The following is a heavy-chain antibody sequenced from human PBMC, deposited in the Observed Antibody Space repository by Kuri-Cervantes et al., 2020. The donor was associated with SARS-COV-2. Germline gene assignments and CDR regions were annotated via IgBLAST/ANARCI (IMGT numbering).Heavy chain of an antibody. CDR1: GFTFDDYA. CDR3: AKDIGGGDCSGGSCYSGGPFDY. CDR2: ISWDGGST. Sequence: GGSLRLSCAASGFTFDDYAMHWVRQAPGKGLEWVSLISWDGGSTYYADSVKGRFTISRDNSKNSLYLQMNSLRAEDTALYYCAKDIGGGDCSGGSCYSGGPFDYWGQGTRGTVSS. D-gene: IGHD2-15*01. J-gene: IGHJ4*02. V-gene: IGHV3-43D*03.